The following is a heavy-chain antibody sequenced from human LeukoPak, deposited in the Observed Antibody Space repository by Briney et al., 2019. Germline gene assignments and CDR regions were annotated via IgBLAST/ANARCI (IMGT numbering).Heavy chain of an antibody. CDR3: ARGGVLPRAFDS. V-gene: IGHV4-59*01. J-gene: IGHJ5*01. Sequence: SETLSLTCNVSGGSISYFFWSWIRQPPGKGLEWIAYTHYSGTTSHNPSLKSRVSISVDTSKNQLSLNPTSVTAADTAMYYCARGGVLPRAFDSWGQGTLVTVSS. CDR1: GGSISYFF. D-gene: IGHD3-16*01. CDR2: THYSGTT.